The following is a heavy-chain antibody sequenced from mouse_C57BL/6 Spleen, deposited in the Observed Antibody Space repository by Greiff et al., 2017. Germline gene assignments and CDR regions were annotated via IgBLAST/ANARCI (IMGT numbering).Heavy chain of an antibody. D-gene: IGHD1-1*01. V-gene: IGHV2-2*01. Sequence: VQLVESGPGLVQPSQSLSITCTVSGFSLTSYGVHWVRQSPGKGLEWLGVIWSGGSTDYNAAFISILSISKDNSKSQVFFKMNSLQADDTAIYYCATSPYGSSEAWFAYWGQGTLVTVSA. CDR3: ATSPYGSSEAWFAY. CDR1: GFSLTSYG. CDR2: IWSGGST. J-gene: IGHJ3*01.